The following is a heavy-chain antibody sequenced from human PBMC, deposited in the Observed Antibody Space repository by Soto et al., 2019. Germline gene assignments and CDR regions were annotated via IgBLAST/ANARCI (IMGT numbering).Heavy chain of an antibody. Sequence: EVQLVESGGALVQPGGSLRISCVASGLTFRTSGMTWVRQAPGKGLEWVANIKTDGSDKYYVDSVKGRFAISRDNAKNSLYMQLDSLRAEDTGVYYCALDYNYYMDVWGKGTTVTVSS. V-gene: IGHV3-7*01. CDR3: ALDYNYYMDV. J-gene: IGHJ6*03. CDR2: IKTDGSDK. D-gene: IGHD1-1*01. CDR1: GLTFRTSG.